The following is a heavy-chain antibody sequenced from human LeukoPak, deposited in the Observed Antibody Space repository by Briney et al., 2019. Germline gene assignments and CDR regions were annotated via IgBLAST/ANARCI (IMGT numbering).Heavy chain of an antibody. CDR3: ARHGTGYSPWWFDP. CDR1: GYTFTSYG. V-gene: IGHV1-18*01. J-gene: IGHJ5*02. Sequence: ASVTVSCKASGYTFTSYGISWVRQAPGQGLEWMGWISAYNGNTNYAQKLQGRVTITTDTSTSTAYMELRSLRSDDTAVYYCARHGTGYSPWWFDPWGQGTLVTVSS. CDR2: ISAYNGNT. D-gene: IGHD3/OR15-3a*01.